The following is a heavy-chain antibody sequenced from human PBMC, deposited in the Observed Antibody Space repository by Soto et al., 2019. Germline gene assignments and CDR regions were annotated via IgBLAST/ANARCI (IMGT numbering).Heavy chain of an antibody. V-gene: IGHV1-46*01. Sequence: ASVKVSCNAPGYSFTSYYLHWVRQAPGQGLEWMGIINPNSTSASYAQKFQGRVTMTRDTSTSTVYMELRSLRSDDTAVYYCARDKGYLDYWGQGTLVTVSS. CDR2: INPNSTSA. CDR1: GYSFTSYY. CDR3: ARDKGYLDY. J-gene: IGHJ4*02.